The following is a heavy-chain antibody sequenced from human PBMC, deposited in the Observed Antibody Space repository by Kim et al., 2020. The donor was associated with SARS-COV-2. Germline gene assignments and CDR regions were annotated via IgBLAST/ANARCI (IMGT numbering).Heavy chain of an antibody. CDR1: GFTFSSYS. D-gene: IGHD3-9*01. Sequence: GGSLRLSCAASGFTFSSYSMNWVRQAPGKGLEWVSSISSSSSYIYYADSVKGRFTISRDNAKNSLYLQMNSLRAEDTAVYYCARDFYFDWLDYENYGYFDLWGRGTLVTVSS. J-gene: IGHJ2*01. V-gene: IGHV3-21*01. CDR3: ARDFYFDWLDYENYGYFDL. CDR2: ISSSSSYI.